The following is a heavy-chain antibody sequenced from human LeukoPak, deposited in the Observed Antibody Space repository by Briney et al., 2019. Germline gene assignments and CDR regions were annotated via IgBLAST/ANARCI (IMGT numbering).Heavy chain of an antibody. Sequence: GESLKISWKGSGYNFTSYWIGWVRQMPGKGLEWIGLIYPGGYDTRYSPSFQGQVTISADKSISTAYLQWSSLKASETAMYYCARHGSGGSYYYCGMDVWGQGTTVTVSS. J-gene: IGHJ6*02. CDR2: IYPGGYDT. CDR3: ARHGSGGSYYYCGMDV. CDR1: GYNFTSYW. V-gene: IGHV5-51*01. D-gene: IGHD1-26*01.